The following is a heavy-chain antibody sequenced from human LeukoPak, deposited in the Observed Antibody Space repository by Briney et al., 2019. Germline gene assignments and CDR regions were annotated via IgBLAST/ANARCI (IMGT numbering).Heavy chain of an antibody. Sequence: ASVKVSCKTSGCTFTSYYIHWVRQAPGQGLEWMGIINPSGGSTSYAQKFQGRVTMTRDTSTSTVYMYLSSLRSEDTAVYYCARDSLYGVVDYWGQGTLVTVSS. J-gene: IGHJ4*02. CDR1: GCTFTSYY. CDR2: INPSGGST. V-gene: IGHV1-46*01. D-gene: IGHD4-17*01. CDR3: ARDSLYGVVDY.